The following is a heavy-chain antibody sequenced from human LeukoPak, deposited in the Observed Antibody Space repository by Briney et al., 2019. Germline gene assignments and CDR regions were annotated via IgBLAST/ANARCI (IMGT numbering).Heavy chain of an antibody. D-gene: IGHD3-10*01. CDR3: ATSITMVRGVISDIDY. Sequence: PGGSLRLSCAASGFTFSSYSMNWVRRAPGGGLVWGSSISSSSSYIYYADSVKGRFTISRDNAKNSLSLQMNSLRAEDTAVYYCATSITMVRGVISDIDYWGQGTLVTVSS. CDR2: ISSSSSYI. V-gene: IGHV3-21*01. J-gene: IGHJ4*02. CDR1: GFTFSSYS.